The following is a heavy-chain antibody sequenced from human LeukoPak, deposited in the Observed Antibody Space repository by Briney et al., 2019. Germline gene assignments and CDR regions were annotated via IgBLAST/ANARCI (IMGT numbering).Heavy chain of an antibody. D-gene: IGHD3-22*01. J-gene: IGHJ4*02. Sequence: GGSLRLSCAASGFTFSSYAMSWVRQAPGKGLEWVSAISGSGGSTYYADPVKGRFTISRDNSKNTLYLQMNSLRAEDTAVYYCAKPGITMIVVAPFDYWGQGTLVTVSS. CDR3: AKPGITMIVVAPFDY. V-gene: IGHV3-23*01. CDR2: ISGSGGST. CDR1: GFTFSSYA.